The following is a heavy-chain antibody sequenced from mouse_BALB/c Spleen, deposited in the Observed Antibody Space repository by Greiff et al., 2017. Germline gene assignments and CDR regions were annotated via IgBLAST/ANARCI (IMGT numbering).Heavy chain of an antibody. D-gene: IGHD2-14*01. J-gene: IGHJ3*01. CDR2: ISSGGSYT. Sequence: EVMLVESGGGLVKPGGSLKLSCAASGFTFSSYAMSWVRQSPEKRLEWVAEISSGGSYTYYPDTVTGRFTISRDNAKNTLYLEMSSLRSEDTAMYYCARENRYDESWFAYWGQGTLVTVSA. CDR3: ARENRYDESWFAY. V-gene: IGHV5-9-4*01. CDR1: GFTFSSYA.